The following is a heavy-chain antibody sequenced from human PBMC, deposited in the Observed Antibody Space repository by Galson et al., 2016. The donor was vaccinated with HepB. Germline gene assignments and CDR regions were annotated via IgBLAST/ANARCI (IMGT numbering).Heavy chain of an antibody. Sequence: TLSLTCAVSGGSINSYNWWSRVRQTPGKGLEWIGEIYQSGTTNYNPSLKSRVTISLDKSKNECSLKLTSVTAADTAVYYCAPLGHCTAGTCYRVYWGQGTLVTVSS. CDR2: IYQSGTT. CDR3: APLGHCTAGTCYRVY. J-gene: IGHJ4*02. V-gene: IGHV4-4*02. D-gene: IGHD2-15*01. CDR1: GGSINSYNW.